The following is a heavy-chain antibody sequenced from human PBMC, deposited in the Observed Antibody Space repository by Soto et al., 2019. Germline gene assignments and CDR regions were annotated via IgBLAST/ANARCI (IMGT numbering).Heavy chain of an antibody. Sequence: GGSLRLSCAASGFSFSDYWMSWVRQAPGKGPEWVADIKQDGSEKYYVDSVRGRFTISRDNAKNSLYLQMNSLRAEDTAVYFCARGASSPNLWGQGTLVTVSS. CDR3: ARGASSPNL. V-gene: IGHV3-7*05. CDR1: GFSFSDYW. CDR2: IKQDGSEK. J-gene: IGHJ4*02. D-gene: IGHD7-27*01.